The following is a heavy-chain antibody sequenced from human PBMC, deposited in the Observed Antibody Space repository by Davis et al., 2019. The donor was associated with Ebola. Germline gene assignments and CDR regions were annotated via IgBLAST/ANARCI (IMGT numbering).Heavy chain of an antibody. V-gene: IGHV1-2*02. Sequence: ASVKVPCKASGYTFIGYWIHWVRQAPGQRLELMGGIHPKNGDTKYVQKFQGRVTMTRDTSINTAYMELSSLRSDDTAIYYCAGGVISGATDYWGQGTLVTVSS. CDR1: GYTFIGYW. D-gene: IGHD5-12*01. J-gene: IGHJ4*02. CDR2: IHPKNGDT. CDR3: AGGVISGATDY.